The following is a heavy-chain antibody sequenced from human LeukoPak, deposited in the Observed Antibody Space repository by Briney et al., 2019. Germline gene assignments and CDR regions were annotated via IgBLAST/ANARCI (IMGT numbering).Heavy chain of an antibody. Sequence: ASVKVSCKASGYTFTGYYMHWVRQAPGQGLEWMGWINPNSGGTNYAQKFQGRVTMTRDTSISTAYMELSRLRSDDAAVYYCAREGLVGTYFDYWGQGTLVTVSS. D-gene: IGHD6-6*01. CDR2: INPNSGGT. J-gene: IGHJ4*02. V-gene: IGHV1-2*02. CDR3: AREGLVGTYFDY. CDR1: GYTFTGYY.